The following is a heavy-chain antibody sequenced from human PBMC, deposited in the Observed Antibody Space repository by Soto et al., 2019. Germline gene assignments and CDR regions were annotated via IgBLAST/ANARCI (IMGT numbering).Heavy chain of an antibody. J-gene: IGHJ6*02. CDR1: GGSFSGYY. CDR2: INHSGST. CDR3: ARRLPLIAAAAGVDV. D-gene: IGHD6-13*01. V-gene: IGHV4-34*01. Sequence: SETLSLTCAVYGGSFSGYYWSWIRQPPGKGLEWIGEINHSGSTNYNPSLKSRVTISVDTSKNQFSLKLSSVTAADTAVYYCARRLPLIAAAAGVDVWGQGTTVTVSS.